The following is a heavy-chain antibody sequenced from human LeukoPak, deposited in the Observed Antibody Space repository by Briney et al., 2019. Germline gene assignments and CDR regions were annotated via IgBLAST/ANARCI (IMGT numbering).Heavy chain of an antibody. Sequence: GGSLRLSCTASGFTFSSYDMHWVRQPTGEGLHWVSGIGTGGDTYYLGSVKGRFTISRENAKNSLYLQMNSLRAGDTAVYFCARGSNLGFEPWGQGTLVTVSS. CDR3: ARGSNLGFEP. V-gene: IGHV3-13*01. CDR2: IGTGGDT. CDR1: GFTFSSYD. J-gene: IGHJ5*02. D-gene: IGHD5-24*01.